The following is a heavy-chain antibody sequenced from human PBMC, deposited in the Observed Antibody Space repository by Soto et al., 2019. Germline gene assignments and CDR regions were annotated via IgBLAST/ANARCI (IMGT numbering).Heavy chain of an antibody. V-gene: IGHV3-30-3*01. Sequence: GGSLRLSCAASGFTFSSYAMHWVRQAPGKGLEWVEVISYDGSNKYYADSVKGRFTISRDNSKNTLYLQMNSLRAEDTAVYYCARDLGRYSYVGYYYGMDVWGQGTTVTVSS. D-gene: IGHD5-18*01. J-gene: IGHJ6*02. CDR1: GFTFSSYA. CDR3: ARDLGRYSYVGYYYGMDV. CDR2: ISYDGSNK.